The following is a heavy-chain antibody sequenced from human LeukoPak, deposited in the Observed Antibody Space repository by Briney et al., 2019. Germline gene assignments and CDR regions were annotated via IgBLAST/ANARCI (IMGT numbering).Heavy chain of an antibody. D-gene: IGHD6-6*01. Sequence: GGSLRLSCAASGFTFSSYAMHWVRQAPGKGLEGMAVISYDGSNKYYADSVKGRFTISRDNSKNTLYLQMNSLRAEDTAVYYCARDREIEYSSSSGFDYWGQGTLVTVSS. J-gene: IGHJ4*02. CDR2: ISYDGSNK. V-gene: IGHV3-30-3*01. CDR1: GFTFSSYA. CDR3: ARDREIEYSSSSGFDY.